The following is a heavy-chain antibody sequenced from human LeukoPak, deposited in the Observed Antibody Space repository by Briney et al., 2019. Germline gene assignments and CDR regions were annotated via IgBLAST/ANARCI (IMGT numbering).Heavy chain of an antibody. CDR1: GFTFSSYW. J-gene: IGHJ4*02. D-gene: IGHD4-23*01. CDR2: IKQDGSEK. Sequence: PGGSLRLSCAASGFTFSSYWMSWVRRAPGKGLEWVANIKQDGSEKYYVDSVKGRFTISRDNAKNSLYLQMNSLRAEDTAVYYCARDSNSPYGGITDWGQGTLVTASS. CDR3: ARDSNSPYGGITD. V-gene: IGHV3-7*01.